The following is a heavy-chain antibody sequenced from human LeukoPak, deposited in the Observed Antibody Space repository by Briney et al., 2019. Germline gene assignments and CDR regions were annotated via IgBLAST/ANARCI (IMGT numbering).Heavy chain of an antibody. CDR3: ARGSVTNYYYYMDV. V-gene: IGHV1-8*03. Sequence: GASVKVSCKASGYTFTSYDINWVRQATGQGLEWMGWMNPNSGNTGYAQKFQGRVTITRNTSISTAYMELSSLRSEDTAVYYCARGSVTNYYYYMDVWGKGTTVTVSS. CDR2: MNPNSGNT. J-gene: IGHJ6*03. D-gene: IGHD4-11*01. CDR1: GYTFTSYD.